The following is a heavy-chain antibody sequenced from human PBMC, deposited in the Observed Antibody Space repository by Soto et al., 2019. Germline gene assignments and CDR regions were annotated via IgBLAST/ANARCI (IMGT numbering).Heavy chain of an antibody. J-gene: IGHJ4*02. CDR1: GGTFSRHA. D-gene: IGHD3-22*01. CDR3: ARGWGYDSNDYYYAY. Sequence: QVQLVQSGAEVRKPGSSVKFSCKASGGTFSRHAISWVRQAPGQVLEWMGGIIPIFGTANHAQKFQGRVTMTANESTSTVYMELSSLRSEDTAMYYCARGWGYDSNDYYYAYWGQGTLVIVSS. V-gene: IGHV1-69*01. CDR2: IIPIFGTA.